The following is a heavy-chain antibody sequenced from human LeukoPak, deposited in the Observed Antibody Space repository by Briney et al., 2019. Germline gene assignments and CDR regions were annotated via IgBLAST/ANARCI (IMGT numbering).Heavy chain of an antibody. Sequence: ASVKVSCKASGYTFTGYYMHWVRPAPGQGLEWMGWINPNSGGTNYAQKFQGRVTMTRDTSISTAYMELSRLRSDDTAVYYCARDLGWFGEFDNWFDPWGQGTLVTVSS. CDR3: ARDLGWFGEFDNWFDP. D-gene: IGHD3-10*01. CDR1: GYTFTGYY. V-gene: IGHV1-2*02. J-gene: IGHJ5*02. CDR2: INPNSGGT.